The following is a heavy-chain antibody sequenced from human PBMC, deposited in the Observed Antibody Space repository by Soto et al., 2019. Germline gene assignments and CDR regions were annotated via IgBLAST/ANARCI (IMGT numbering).Heavy chain of an antibody. V-gene: IGHV3-48*01. CDR3: ARDRKGRITMVRGVILNWFDP. CDR1: GFTFSSYS. Sequence: EVQLVESGGGLVQPGGSLRLSCAASGFTFSSYSMSWVRQAPGKGLEWVSYISSSSSTIYYADSVKGRFTISRDNAKNSLYLQMNSLRAEDTAVYYCARDRKGRITMVRGVILNWFDPWGQGTLVTVSS. CDR2: ISSSSSTI. D-gene: IGHD3-10*01. J-gene: IGHJ5*02.